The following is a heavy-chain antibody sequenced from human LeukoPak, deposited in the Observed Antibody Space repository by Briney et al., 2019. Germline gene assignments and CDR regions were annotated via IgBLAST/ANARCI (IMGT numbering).Heavy chain of an antibody. CDR1: GYSISSGHW. D-gene: IGHD2/OR15-2a*01. CDR3: ARNAYYSADY. J-gene: IGHJ4*02. CDR2: VHRDGST. Sequence: NPSGTLSLTCAVSGYSISSGHWWSWVRQPPGKGLEWIGEVHRDGSTNYNPSLKSRVTISMDKSKNQFSVMLTPVTAADTAVYYCARNAYYSADYWGQGTLVTVSS. V-gene: IGHV4-4*02.